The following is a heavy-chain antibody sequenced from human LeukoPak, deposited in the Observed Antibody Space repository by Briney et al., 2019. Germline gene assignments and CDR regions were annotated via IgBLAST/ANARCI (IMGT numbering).Heavy chain of an antibody. CDR1: GFTFSSYA. J-gene: IGHJ6*03. CDR3: TSGVYYYYYMDV. CDR2: ISYDGSNK. Sequence: GGSLRLSCAASGFTFSSYAMHWVRQAPGKGLEWVAVISYDGSNKYYADSVKGRFTISRDTSKRTVYLQMKSLRADDTAVYYCTSGVYYYYYMDVWGKGTPVTISS. V-gene: IGHV3-30*14. D-gene: IGHD3-10*01.